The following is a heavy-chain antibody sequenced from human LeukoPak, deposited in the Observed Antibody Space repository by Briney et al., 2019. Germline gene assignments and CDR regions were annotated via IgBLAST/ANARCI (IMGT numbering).Heavy chain of an antibody. CDR2: NYYSGST. J-gene: IGHJ4*02. CDR1: GGSISSHY. Sequence: SETLSLTCTVSGGSISSHYWSWIRQPPGKGLEWIGYNYYSGSTNYNPSLKSRVTLSVDTSKNQFSLKLSSVTAADTAVYYCARERTYYDILTGYYGYYFDYWGQGTLVTVSS. V-gene: IGHV4-59*11. CDR3: ARERTYYDILTGYYGYYFDY. D-gene: IGHD3-9*01.